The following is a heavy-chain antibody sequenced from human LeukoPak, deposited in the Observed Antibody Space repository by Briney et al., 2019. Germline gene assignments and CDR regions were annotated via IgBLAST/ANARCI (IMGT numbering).Heavy chain of an antibody. V-gene: IGHV3-74*01. J-gene: IGHJ6*03. Sequence: PGGSLRLSCAASGFTFSSYWMHWVRQAPGKGLVWVSRINSDGSSTSYADSVKGRFTISRDNAKNTLYLQMNSLRAEDTAVYYCARGGCGYSYEHYYYMDVWGKGTTVTISS. CDR2: INSDGSST. CDR3: ARGGCGYSYEHYYYMDV. D-gene: IGHD5-18*01. CDR1: GFTFSSYW.